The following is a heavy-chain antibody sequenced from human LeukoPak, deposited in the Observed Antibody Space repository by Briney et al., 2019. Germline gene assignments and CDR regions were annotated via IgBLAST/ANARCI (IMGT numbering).Heavy chain of an antibody. CDR3: ARDGDCSSTSCYDGEMDY. Sequence: ASVKVSCKASGYTFTSYGISWVRQAPGQGLEWMGWISAYNGNTNYAQKLQGRVTMTTDTSTSTAYMELRSLRSDDTAVYYCARDGDCSSTSCYDGEMDYWGQGTLVTVSS. CDR1: GYTFTSYG. D-gene: IGHD2-2*03. V-gene: IGHV1-18*01. J-gene: IGHJ4*02. CDR2: ISAYNGNT.